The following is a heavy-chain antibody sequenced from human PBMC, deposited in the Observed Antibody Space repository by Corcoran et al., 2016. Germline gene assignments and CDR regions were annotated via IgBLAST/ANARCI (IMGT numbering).Heavy chain of an antibody. D-gene: IGHD4-17*01. CDR2: ISYSEYT. J-gene: IGHJ5*02. V-gene: IGHV4-34*01. CDR1: GGSFSGYY. CDR3: ARARERGTDYFDP. Sequence: QVQLQQWGAGLLKPSETLSLTCAVYGGSFSGYYWSWIRQPPGKGLEWIGYISYSEYTNYNPSLKSRVTISVDTSKNQFSLRLSSVTAADTAVYYCARARERGTDYFDPWGQGTLVTVSS.